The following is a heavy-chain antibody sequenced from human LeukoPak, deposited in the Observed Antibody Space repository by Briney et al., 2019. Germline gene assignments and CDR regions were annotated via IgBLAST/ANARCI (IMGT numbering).Heavy chain of an antibody. V-gene: IGHV4-34*01. CDR3: ARRSRYYDFWSGYYSPYYYYGMDV. D-gene: IGHD3-3*01. J-gene: IGHJ6*02. CDR2: INHSGST. CDR1: GGSFSGYH. Sequence: SETLSLTCAVYGGSFSGYHWSWIRQPPGKGLEWIGEINHSGSTNYNPSLKSRVTISVDTSKNQFSLKLSSVTAADTAVYYCARRSRYYDFWSGYYSPYYYYGMDVWGQGTTVTVSS.